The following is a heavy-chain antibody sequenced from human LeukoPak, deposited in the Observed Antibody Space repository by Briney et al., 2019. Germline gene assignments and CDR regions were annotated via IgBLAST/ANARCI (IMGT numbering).Heavy chain of an antibody. CDR2: INHSGST. CDR1: GGSFSGYY. CDR3: GRLGYYYGSGFDY. V-gene: IGHV4-34*01. D-gene: IGHD3-10*01. Sequence: PSETLSLTCPVYGGSFSGYYWSWIRQPPGKGLEWIGEINHSGSTNYNPSLKSRVTISVDTSKNQFSLKLSSVTAADTAVYYCGRLGYYYGSGFDYWGQGTLVTVSS. J-gene: IGHJ4*02.